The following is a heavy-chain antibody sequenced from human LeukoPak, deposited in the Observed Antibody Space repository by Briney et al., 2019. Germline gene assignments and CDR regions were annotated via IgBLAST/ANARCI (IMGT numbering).Heavy chain of an antibody. Sequence: PSETLSLTCTVSGGSISSITYSWGWIRQPPGGGLEWIGSIYHSGSTYYNPSPKSRITISVDTSKNQFSLKLSSVTAADTAVYYCAREWGSGYYFDYWGQGTLVTVSS. D-gene: IGHD6-19*01. CDR2: IYHSGST. CDR3: AREWGSGYYFDY. CDR1: GGSISSITYS. V-gene: IGHV4-39*07. J-gene: IGHJ4*02.